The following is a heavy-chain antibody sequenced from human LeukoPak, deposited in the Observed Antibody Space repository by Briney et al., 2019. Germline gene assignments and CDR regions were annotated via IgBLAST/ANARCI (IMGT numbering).Heavy chain of an antibody. D-gene: IGHD2-2*01. V-gene: IGHV3-9*01. CDR3: AKGRSTSLNYYYYGMDV. J-gene: IGHJ6*02. Sequence: GGSLRLSCAASGFTFDDYAMPWVRQAPGKGLEWVSGISWNSGSMGYADSVKGRFTISRDNAKNSLYLQMISLRAEDAALYYCAKGRSTSLNYYYYGMDVWGQGTTVTVSS. CDR1: GFTFDDYA. CDR2: ISWNSGSM.